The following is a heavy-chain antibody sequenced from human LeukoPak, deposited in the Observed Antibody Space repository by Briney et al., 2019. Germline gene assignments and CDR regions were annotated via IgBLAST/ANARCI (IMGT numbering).Heavy chain of an antibody. Sequence: PSETLSLTCTVSGGSISRYYWSWIRQPPGKGLEWIGYIYFSGTTSYNPSLKSRVTISVDTSKNQFSLRLTSVTAADTAVYYCARQRGRWDSFDYWGQGTLVTVSS. V-gene: IGHV4-59*08. CDR2: IYFSGTT. CDR1: GGSISRYY. J-gene: IGHJ4*02. CDR3: ARQRGRWDSFDY. D-gene: IGHD1-26*01.